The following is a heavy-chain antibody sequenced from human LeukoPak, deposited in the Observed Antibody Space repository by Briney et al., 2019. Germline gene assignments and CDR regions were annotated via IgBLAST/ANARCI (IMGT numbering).Heavy chain of an antibody. CDR3: AKGSVGRYFDWLLPAGAAFDI. Sequence: GGSLRLSCAASGFTFSSYWMSWVRQAPGKGLEWVSAISGSGGSTYCADSVKGRFTISRDNSKNTLYLQMNSLRAEDTAVYYCAKGSVGRYFDWLLPAGAAFDIWGQGTMVTVSS. CDR2: ISGSGGST. CDR1: GFTFSSYW. D-gene: IGHD3-9*01. V-gene: IGHV3-23*01. J-gene: IGHJ3*02.